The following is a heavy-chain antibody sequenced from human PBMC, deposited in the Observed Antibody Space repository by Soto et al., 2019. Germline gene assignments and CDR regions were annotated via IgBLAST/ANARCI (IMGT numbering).Heavy chain of an antibody. V-gene: IGHV1-2*04. CDR3: ARDTYDILTGYTLFDY. J-gene: IGHJ4*02. CDR2: INPNSGGT. D-gene: IGHD3-9*01. Sequence: QVQLVQSGAEVKKPGASVKVSCKASGYNFTGYYMNWVGQAPGQGLEWMGWINPNSGGTNYAQKFQGWVTMTRDTSISTAYMELSRLRSDDTAVYYCARDTYDILTGYTLFDYWGQGTLVTVSS. CDR1: GYNFTGYY.